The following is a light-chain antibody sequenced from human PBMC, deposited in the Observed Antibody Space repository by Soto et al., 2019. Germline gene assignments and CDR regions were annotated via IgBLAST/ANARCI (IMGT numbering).Light chain of an antibody. CDR3: SSYTSSSTLAV. CDR1: SSDVGGYNY. CDR2: DVS. Sequence: QSALTQPASVSGSPGQSITISCTGTSSDVGGYNYVSWYLQHPGKAPKLMIYDVSNRPSGVSNRFSGSKSGNMASLTISGLQAEDEADYYCSSYTSSSTLAVFGGGTKVTVL. J-gene: IGLJ3*02. V-gene: IGLV2-14*01.